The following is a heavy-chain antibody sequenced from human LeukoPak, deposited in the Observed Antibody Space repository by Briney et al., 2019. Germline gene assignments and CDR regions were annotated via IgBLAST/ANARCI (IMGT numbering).Heavy chain of an antibody. J-gene: IGHJ4*02. CDR2: IYPGDSDT. D-gene: IGHD5-24*01. CDR3: ARSAEMATISPFDY. V-gene: IGHV5-51*01. Sequence: GESLKISCXGSGYSFTSYWIGWARQMPGKGLEWMRIIYPGDSDTRYSPSFQGQVTISADKSISTAYLQWSSLKASDTAMYYCARSAEMATISPFDYWGQGTLVTVSS. CDR1: GYSFTSYW.